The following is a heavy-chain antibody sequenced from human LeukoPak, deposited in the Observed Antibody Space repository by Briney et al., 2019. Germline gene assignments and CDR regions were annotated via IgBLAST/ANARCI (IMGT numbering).Heavy chain of an antibody. J-gene: IGHJ4*02. CDR3: ARARWAYTASFDY. CDR1: GYTFTGYY. D-gene: IGHD3-16*01. Sequence: GASVKVSCKASGYTFTGYYMHWVRQAPGQGLKWMGWINPNSGGTNYAQKFQGRVTMTRDTSISTAQMELSRVRADDTAVYYCARARWAYTASFDYWGQGTLVTVSS. CDR2: INPNSGGT. V-gene: IGHV1-2*02.